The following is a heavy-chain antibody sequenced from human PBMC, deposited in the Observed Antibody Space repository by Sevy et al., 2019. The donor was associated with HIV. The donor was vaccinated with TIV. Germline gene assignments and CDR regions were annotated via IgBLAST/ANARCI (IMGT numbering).Heavy chain of an antibody. CDR3: VRGIPAPGKAYYYYGMDV. J-gene: IGHJ6*02. CDR1: GFTFSNYA. V-gene: IGHV3-64*02. CDR2: ISSDGGRT. D-gene: IGHD6-13*01. Sequence: GGSLRLSCAASGFTFSNYAIHWVRQAPGMRLQYVSGISSDGGRTYYEDSVKGRFTISRDNSKNTLYLQMGSLRLEDMAVNYCVRGIPAPGKAYYYYGMDVWGQGTTVTVSS.